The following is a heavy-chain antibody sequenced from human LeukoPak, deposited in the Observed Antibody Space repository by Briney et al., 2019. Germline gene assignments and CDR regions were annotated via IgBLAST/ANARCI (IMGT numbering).Heavy chain of an antibody. V-gene: IGHV3-30*18. Sequence: QPGRSLRLSCAASGFTFSSYGMHWVRQAPGKGLEWVAVILNDGNNKYYADSVKGRFNISRDNSKNTLYLQMSSLRAEDTAVYYCAKDLGSIQYHDYWGQGTLVTVSS. J-gene: IGHJ4*02. CDR1: GFTFSSYG. CDR3: AKDLGSIQYHDY. CDR2: ILNDGNNK. D-gene: IGHD4-11*01.